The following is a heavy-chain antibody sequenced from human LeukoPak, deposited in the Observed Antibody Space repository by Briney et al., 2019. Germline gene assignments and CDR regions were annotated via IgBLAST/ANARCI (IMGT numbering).Heavy chain of an antibody. CDR2: INPNSGDT. Sequence: GASVKVSCKASGYIFTGYYMHWVRQAPGQGLEWMGWINPNSGDTNYAQKFRGRVTMTRDTSISTAYMELSRLRSDDTAVYYCAREIRYYGSGSEPYNWFDPWGQGTLVTVSS. V-gene: IGHV1-2*02. D-gene: IGHD3-10*01. J-gene: IGHJ5*02. CDR1: GYIFTGYY. CDR3: AREIRYYGSGSEPYNWFDP.